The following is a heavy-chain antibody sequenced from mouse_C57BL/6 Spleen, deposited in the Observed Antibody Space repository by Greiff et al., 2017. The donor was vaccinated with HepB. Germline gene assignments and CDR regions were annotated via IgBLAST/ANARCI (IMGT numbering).Heavy chain of an antibody. J-gene: IGHJ4*01. CDR2: IRNKANNHAT. CDR3: TIREYYGSSYYAMDY. CDR1: GFTFSDAW. D-gene: IGHD1-1*01. Sequence: EVMLVESGGGLVQPGGSMKLSCAASGFTFSDAWMDWVRQSPEKGLEWVAEIRNKANNHATYYAESVKGRFTISRDDSKSSVYLQMNSLRAEDTGIYYCTIREYYGSSYYAMDYWGQGTSVTVSS. V-gene: IGHV6-6*01.